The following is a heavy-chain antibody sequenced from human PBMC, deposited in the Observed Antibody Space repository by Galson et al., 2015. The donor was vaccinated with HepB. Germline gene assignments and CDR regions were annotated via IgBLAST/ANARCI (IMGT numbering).Heavy chain of an antibody. V-gene: IGHV3-21*01. CDR2: IRSSSSYI. J-gene: IGHJ4*02. Sequence: SLRLSCAASGFTFSSYTMNWVRQAPGKGLEWVSSIRSSSSYIYYADSVKGRFTISRDKSKNSLYLQMNSLRAEDTAVYYCARVSYDNTAYLDACDYWGQGILVTVSS. CDR3: ARVSYDNTAYLDACDY. CDR1: GFTFSSYT. D-gene: IGHD3-22*01.